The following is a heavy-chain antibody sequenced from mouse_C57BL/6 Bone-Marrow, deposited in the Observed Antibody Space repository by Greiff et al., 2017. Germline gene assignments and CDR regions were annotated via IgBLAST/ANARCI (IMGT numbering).Heavy chain of an antibody. J-gene: IGHJ2*01. CDR1: GYTFTSYW. CDR3: ARRLIYYYGGYFDY. V-gene: IGHV1-64*01. D-gene: IGHD1-1*01. CDR2: IHPNSGST. Sequence: QVHVKQPGAELVKPGASVKLSCKASGYTFTSYWMHWVKQRPGQGLEWIGMIHPNSGSTNYNEKFKSKATLTVDKSSSTAYMQLSSLTSEDSAVYYCARRLIYYYGGYFDYWGQGTTLTVSS.